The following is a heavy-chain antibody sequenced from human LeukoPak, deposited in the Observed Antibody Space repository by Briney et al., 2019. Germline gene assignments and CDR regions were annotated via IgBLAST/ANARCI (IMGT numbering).Heavy chain of an antibody. J-gene: IGHJ4*02. D-gene: IGHD4-17*01. V-gene: IGHV3-23*01. CDR1: GFTVNSYA. Sequence: GGSLRLSCDASGFTVNSYAMNWVRQAPGKGLEWISVISASGDNTYYADSVKGRFTISRDDSKNTVYLQMNSLRADDTAVYHCAKGGRRHYGDYVAFWGQGTLVTVSS. CDR2: ISASGDNT. CDR3: AKGGRRHYGDYVAF.